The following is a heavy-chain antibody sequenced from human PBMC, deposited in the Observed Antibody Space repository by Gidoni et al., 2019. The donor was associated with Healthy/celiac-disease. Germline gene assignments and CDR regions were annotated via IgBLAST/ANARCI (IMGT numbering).Heavy chain of an antibody. D-gene: IGHD2-15*01. CDR1: GFPFSSYA. V-gene: IGHV3-23*01. CDR2: ISGSGGST. J-gene: IGHJ4*02. CDR3: AKLGYCSGGSCSNY. Sequence: EVQLLESGGGLVPPGGSLRLSCAAPGFPFSSYAMSWVRQAPGKGLGWVSGISGSGGSTYYADSVKGRFTISRDNSKNTLYLQMNSLRAEDTAVYYCAKLGYCSGGSCSNYWGQGTLVTVSS.